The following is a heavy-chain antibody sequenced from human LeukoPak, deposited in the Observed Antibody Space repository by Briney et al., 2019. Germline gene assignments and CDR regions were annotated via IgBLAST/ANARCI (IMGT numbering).Heavy chain of an antibody. D-gene: IGHD6-19*01. CDR1: GFTFSNYG. V-gene: IGHV3-33*01. J-gene: IGHJ4*02. CDR3: ATKVPGTSHFSS. Sequence: QSGGSLRLSCAASGFTFSNYGMHWVRQPPDKGLEWVAVIWYDGSDKYYTESVKGRFTISRDNSKNTVFLQMNSLRAEDTAVYYCATKVPGTSHFSSWGQGTLVTVSS. CDR2: IWYDGSDK.